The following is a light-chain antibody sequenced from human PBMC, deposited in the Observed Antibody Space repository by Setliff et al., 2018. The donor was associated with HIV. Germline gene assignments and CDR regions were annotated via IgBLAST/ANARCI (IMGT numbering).Light chain of an antibody. V-gene: IGLV2-23*01. Sequence: SVLTQPASVSGSPGQSITISCTGTSGDVGRYNLVSWYQQQPGKPPKLMIYQASKWPSGVSNRFSGSKSGNTASLSISGLQAEDEADYYCCSNTGSNTYVFGTGTKVTVL. J-gene: IGLJ1*01. CDR3: CSNTGSNTYV. CDR2: QAS. CDR1: SGDVGRYNL.